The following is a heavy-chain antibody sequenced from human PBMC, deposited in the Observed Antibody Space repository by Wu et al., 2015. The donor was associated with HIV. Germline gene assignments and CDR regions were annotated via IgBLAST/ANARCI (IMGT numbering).Heavy chain of an antibody. V-gene: IGHV1-2*02. CDR1: GYTFTGYY. D-gene: IGHD6-13*01. CDR2: INPNSGGT. J-gene: IGHJ2*01. Sequence: QVQLVQSGAEVKKPGASVKVSCKASGYTFTGYYMHWVRQAPGQGLEWMGWINPNSGGTNYAQKFQGRVTMTRDTSISTAYMELSRLRSDDTAVYYCARDVSSSWWYWYFDLWGRGTLVTVSS. CDR3: ARDVSSSWWYWYFDL.